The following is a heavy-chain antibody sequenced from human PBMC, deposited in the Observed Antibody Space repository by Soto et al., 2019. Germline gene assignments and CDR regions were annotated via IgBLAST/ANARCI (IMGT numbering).Heavy chain of an antibody. CDR1: GYTFTGYY. Sequence: ASVKVSCKASGYTFTGYYMHWVRQAPGQGLEWMGWINPNSGGTNYAQKFQGWVTMTRDTSISTAYMELSRLRSDDTAVYYCAREERAASYYYSGMDVWGKGTRVTVPS. V-gene: IGHV1-2*04. D-gene: IGHD6-13*01. CDR2: INPNSGGT. CDR3: AREERAASYYYSGMDV. J-gene: IGHJ6*04.